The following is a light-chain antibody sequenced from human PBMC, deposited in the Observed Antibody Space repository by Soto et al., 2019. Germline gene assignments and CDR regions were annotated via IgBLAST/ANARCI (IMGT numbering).Light chain of an antibody. Sequence: DIQMTQSPSSLSASVGDRVTITCLASQSISSYLNWYQQKPGKAPKLLIYAASSLQSGVPSRFGGSGSGTDFTLTISSLQPEDFATYYCQHSYSTPTFGQGTRLEIK. CDR1: QSISSY. CDR3: QHSYSTPT. CDR2: AAS. V-gene: IGKV1-39*01. J-gene: IGKJ5*01.